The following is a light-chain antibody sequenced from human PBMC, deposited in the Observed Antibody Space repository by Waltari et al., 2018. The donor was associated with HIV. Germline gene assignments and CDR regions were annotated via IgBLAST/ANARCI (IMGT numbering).Light chain of an antibody. Sequence: QLVLTQSPSASASLGASVKLTCTLSSGHSSYAIAWHQQQPEKGPRYLMKLNSDGSHIKGDGIPDRFSGSSSGTERYLTISSVQAEDEADYYCCSYAGSSTFVVFGGGTKLTVL. J-gene: IGLJ2*01. CDR1: SGHSSYA. V-gene: IGLV4-69*01. CDR2: LNSDGSH. CDR3: CSYAGSSTFVV.